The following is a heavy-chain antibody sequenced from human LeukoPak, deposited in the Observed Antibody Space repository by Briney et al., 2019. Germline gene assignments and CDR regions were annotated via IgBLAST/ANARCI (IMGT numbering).Heavy chain of an antibody. V-gene: IGHV3-30*02. Sequence: GGSLRLSCAASGFTFSNSGMSWVRQAPGKGLKWVAFIRYDGSNKYYADSVKGRFTISRDNSKNTLYLQMNSLRAEDTAVYYCAILDIVAVPAAPSNWFDPWGQGTLVTVSS. J-gene: IGHJ5*02. D-gene: IGHD2-2*01. CDR3: AILDIVAVPAAPSNWFDP. CDR1: GFTFSNSG. CDR2: IRYDGSNK.